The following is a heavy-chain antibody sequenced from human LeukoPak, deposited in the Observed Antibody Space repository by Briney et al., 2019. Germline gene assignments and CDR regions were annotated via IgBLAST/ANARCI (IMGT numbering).Heavy chain of an antibody. D-gene: IGHD6-19*01. J-gene: IGHJ4*02. V-gene: IGHV4-34*01. Sequence: SSETLSLTCAVYGGSFSGYYWSWIRQPPGKGLEWIGEINHSGSTNYNPSLKSRVTISVDTSKNQFSLKLSSVTAADTAVYYCARWKGRRGIVVAGNFFDYWGQGTLVTVSS. CDR1: GGSFSGYY. CDR2: INHSGST. CDR3: ARWKGRRGIVVAGNFFDY.